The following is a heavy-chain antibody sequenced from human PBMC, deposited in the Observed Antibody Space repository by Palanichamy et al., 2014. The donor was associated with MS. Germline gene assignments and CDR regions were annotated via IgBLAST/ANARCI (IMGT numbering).Heavy chain of an antibody. CDR2: IYYSGST. CDR3: ARRGTGTTPYFDY. CDR1: GGSISSSSYY. D-gene: IGHD1-7*01. V-gene: IGHV4-39*01. Sequence: QLQLQESGPGLVKPSETLSLTCTVSGGSISSSSYYWGWIRQPPGKGLEWIGSIYYSGSTYYNPSLKSRVTISVDTSKNQFSLKLSPVTAADTAVYYCARRGTGTTPYFDYWGQGTLVTVSS. J-gene: IGHJ4*02.